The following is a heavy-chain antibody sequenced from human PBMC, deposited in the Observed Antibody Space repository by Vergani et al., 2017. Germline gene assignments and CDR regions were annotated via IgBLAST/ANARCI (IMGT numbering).Heavy chain of an antibody. CDR3: ARAGGYGSSTSCYANWFDP. Sequence: QVQLVQSGAEVKKPGSSVKVSCQASGGTFSSYAISWVRQAPGQGLEWMGGIIPIFGTANYAQKFQGRVTITADESTSTAYMELSSLRSEDTAVYYCARAGGYGSSTSCYANWFDPWGQGTLVTVSS. J-gene: IGHJ5*02. CDR2: IIPIFGTA. CDR1: GGTFSSYA. V-gene: IGHV1-69*01. D-gene: IGHD2-2*01.